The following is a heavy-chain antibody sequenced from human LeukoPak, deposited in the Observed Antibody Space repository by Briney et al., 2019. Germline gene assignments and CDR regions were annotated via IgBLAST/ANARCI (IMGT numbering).Heavy chain of an antibody. CDR1: GFTVSSNY. D-gene: IGHD3-22*01. CDR3: AREAYYEFNPDYYYYYGMDV. CDR2: IYSGGSI. Sequence: QPGGSLRLSCAASGFTVSSNYMSWVRQAPGKGLEWVSVIYSGGSIYYADSVKGRFTISRDNSKNTLYLQMNSLRAEDTAVYYCAREAYYEFNPDYYYYYGMDVWGQGTTVTVSS. V-gene: IGHV3-53*01. J-gene: IGHJ6*02.